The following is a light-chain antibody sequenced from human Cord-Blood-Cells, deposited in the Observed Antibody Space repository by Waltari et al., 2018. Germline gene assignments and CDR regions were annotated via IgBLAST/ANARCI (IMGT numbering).Light chain of an antibody. V-gene: IGKV3D-11*01. Sequence: EIVLTQSPATLSLSPGERATLSCRASKGVSSYLAWYQQKPGQAPSLLIYDASNRATGIPARFSGSGPGTDFTLTISSLEPEDFAVYYCQQRSNWLTFGGGTKVEIK. CDR3: QQRSNWLT. CDR1: KGVSSY. J-gene: IGKJ4*01. CDR2: DAS.